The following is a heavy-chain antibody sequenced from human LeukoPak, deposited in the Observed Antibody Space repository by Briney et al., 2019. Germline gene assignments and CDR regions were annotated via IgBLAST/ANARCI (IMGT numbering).Heavy chain of an antibody. V-gene: IGHV3-21*01. CDR1: GFTFSSYS. J-gene: IGHJ6*02. Sequence: GGSLRLSCAASGFTFSSYSMNWVRQAPGKGLEWVSSISSSSSYIYYADSVKGRFTISRDNAKNSLYLQMNSLRAEDTAVYYCARDETLHDYGDYYYYGMDVWGQGTTVTVSS. CDR2: ISSSSSYI. D-gene: IGHD4-17*01. CDR3: ARDETLHDYGDYYYYGMDV.